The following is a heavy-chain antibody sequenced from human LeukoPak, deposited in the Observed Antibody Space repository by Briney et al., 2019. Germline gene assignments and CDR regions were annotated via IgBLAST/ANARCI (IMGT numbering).Heavy chain of an antibody. Sequence: GGYLRLSCAASGFTFSSYAMTWVRQTPGKGLEWVSVMSASGGSSYYADSVKGRFTISRDNSKNTLYLQMNSLRADDTAIYYCAKSEYSSGYSVVDYWGQGTLVTVSS. J-gene: IGHJ4*02. V-gene: IGHV3-23*01. CDR2: MSASGGSS. CDR3: AKSEYSSGYSVVDY. CDR1: GFTFSSYA. D-gene: IGHD3-22*01.